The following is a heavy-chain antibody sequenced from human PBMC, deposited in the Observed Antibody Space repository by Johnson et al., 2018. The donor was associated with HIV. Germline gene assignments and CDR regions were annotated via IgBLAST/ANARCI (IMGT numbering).Heavy chain of an antibody. CDR2: ISGSGGSK. D-gene: IGHD2-15*01. CDR3: AKDGGRLRTDAFDI. CDR1: GFTFSSYA. V-gene: IGHV3-23*04. J-gene: IGHJ3*02. Sequence: MLLVESGGGVERPGGSLRLSCAASGFTFSSYAMSWVRQAPGKGLEWVSAISGSGGSKYYADSVKGRFTISRDNSKNTLYLQMNSLRAEDTAVYYCAKDGGRLRTDAFDIWGQGTMVTVSS.